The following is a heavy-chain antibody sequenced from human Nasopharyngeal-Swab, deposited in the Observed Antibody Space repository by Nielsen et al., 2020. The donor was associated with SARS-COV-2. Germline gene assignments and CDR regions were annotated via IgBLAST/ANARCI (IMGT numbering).Heavy chain of an antibody. Sequence: GGSLRLSFAASGFIFSNNYLNWVRQAPGKGLEWVSVIYSVGNTNYAYSVKGRFTISRDNSKNTLYLQMNSLRAEDTAVYYCVRGVGVDDFWSGRFDYWGQGTLVTVSP. D-gene: IGHD3-3*01. CDR2: IYSVGNT. V-gene: IGHV3-53*01. J-gene: IGHJ4*02. CDR3: VRGVGVDDFWSGRFDY. CDR1: GFIFSNNY.